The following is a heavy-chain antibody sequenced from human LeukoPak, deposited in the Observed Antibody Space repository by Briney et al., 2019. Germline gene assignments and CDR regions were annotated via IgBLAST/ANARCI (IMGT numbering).Heavy chain of an antibody. CDR2: FDPEDGET. Sequence: GASVKASCKVSGYTLTELSMHWVRQAPGKGLEWMGGFDPEDGETIYAQKFQGRVTMTEDTSTDTAYMELSSLRSEDTAVYYCATTDTAMVDASLDYWGQGTLVTVSS. CDR3: ATTDTAMVDASLDY. CDR1: GYTLTELS. J-gene: IGHJ4*02. V-gene: IGHV1-24*01. D-gene: IGHD5-18*01.